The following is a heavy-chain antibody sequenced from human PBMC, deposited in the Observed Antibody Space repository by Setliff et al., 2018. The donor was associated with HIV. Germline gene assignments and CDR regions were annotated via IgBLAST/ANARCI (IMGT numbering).Heavy chain of an antibody. V-gene: IGHV3-23*01. Sequence: PGGSLRLSCAASEFTFSVYAMSWLRQAPGKGLEWVSGISGGGGTYYADSVKGRFTISRDNSKNTLFLEMNSLRADDTAVYYCAKGTNYDILTGYHAFDVWGQGTMVTVSS. CDR1: EFTFSVYA. D-gene: IGHD3-9*01. CDR2: ISGGGGT. CDR3: AKGTNYDILTGYHAFDV. J-gene: IGHJ3*01.